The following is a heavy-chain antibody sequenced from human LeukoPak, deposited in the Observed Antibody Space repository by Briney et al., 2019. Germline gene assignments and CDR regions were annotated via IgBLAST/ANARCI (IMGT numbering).Heavy chain of an antibody. Sequence: PGGTLRLSCAASGFTFRNHGMDWVRQAPGKGLEWVSGISPSGDITYYADSVKGRFTISRENAKNSLYLQMNSLRAGDTAVYYCASSTSLRGDAFDIWGQGTMVTVSS. J-gene: IGHJ3*02. CDR1: GFTFRNHG. CDR2: ISPSGDIT. D-gene: IGHD2-2*01. V-gene: IGHV3-23*01. CDR3: ASSTSLRGDAFDI.